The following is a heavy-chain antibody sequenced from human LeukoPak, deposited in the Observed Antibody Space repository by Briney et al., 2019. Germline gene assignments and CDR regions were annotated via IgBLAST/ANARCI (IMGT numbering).Heavy chain of an antibody. CDR1: GFTFSSYE. J-gene: IGHJ4*02. CDR2: ISSSGSTI. D-gene: IGHD3-16*01. Sequence: GGSLRLSCVASGFTFSSYEMNWVRQAPGKGLEWVSYISSSGSTIYYADSVKGRFTISRDNAKNSLYLQMNSLRAEDTAVYYCARDPLYDYVWGTNDYWGQGTLVTVSS. CDR3: ARDPLYDYVWGTNDY. V-gene: IGHV3-48*03.